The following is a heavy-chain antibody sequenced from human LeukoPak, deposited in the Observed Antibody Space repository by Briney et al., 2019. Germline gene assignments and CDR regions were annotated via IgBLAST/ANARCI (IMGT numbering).Heavy chain of an antibody. CDR3: ARDPTNTSGRYAYFDY. CDR1: GFPFTHHG. J-gene: IGHJ4*02. D-gene: IGHD6-19*01. Sequence: ASVKVSCKASGFPFTHHGITWGRQAPGQGLEWMGWISGYNGDTNYAQKFQGRVTLTTDTSTSTAYMGLRSLRSDDTAVYYCARDPTNTSGRYAYFDYWGQGTLVTVSS. V-gene: IGHV1-18*01. CDR2: ISGYNGDT.